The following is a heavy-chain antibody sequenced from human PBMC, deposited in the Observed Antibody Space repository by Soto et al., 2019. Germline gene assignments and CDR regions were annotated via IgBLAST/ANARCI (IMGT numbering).Heavy chain of an antibody. Sequence: SLTCTVSGGSISSYYWSWIRQPPGKGLEWIGYIYYSGSTNYNPSLKSRVTISVDTSKNQFSLKLSSVTAADTAVYYCARVSAAGDLDYWGQGTLVTVSS. D-gene: IGHD6-13*01. CDR2: IYYSGST. CDR3: ARVSAAGDLDY. V-gene: IGHV4-59*01. J-gene: IGHJ4*02. CDR1: GGSISSYY.